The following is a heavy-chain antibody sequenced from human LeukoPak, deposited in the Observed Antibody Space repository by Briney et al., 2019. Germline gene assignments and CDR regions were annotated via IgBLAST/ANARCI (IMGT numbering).Heavy chain of an antibody. CDR2: ISAYNGNT. CDR3: ARVTTFSGSYYFDY. CDR1: GYTFTSYG. D-gene: IGHD3-22*01. Sequence: ASVKVSCKASGYTFTSYGISWVRQAPGQGLEWMGWISAYNGNTNYAQKLQGRVTMTTDTSTSTAYMELRSLRSDDTAVYYCARVTTFSGSYYFDYWGQGTLVTVSS. J-gene: IGHJ4*02. V-gene: IGHV1-18*01.